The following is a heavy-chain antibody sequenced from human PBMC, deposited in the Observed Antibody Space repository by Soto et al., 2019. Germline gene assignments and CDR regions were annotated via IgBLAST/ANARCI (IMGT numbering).Heavy chain of an antibody. CDR1: GGSFSVYY. J-gene: IGHJ6*02. V-gene: IGHV4-34*01. CDR2: INHSGST. D-gene: IGHD6-19*01. CDR3: ARGWTYSSGWYSGYYYGMDV. Sequence: SETLSLTCAVYGGSFSVYYWSWIRQPPGKGLEWIGEINHSGSTNYNPSLKSRVTISVDTSKNQFSLKLSSVTAADTAAYYCARGWTYSSGWYSGYYYGMDVWGQGTTVTVS.